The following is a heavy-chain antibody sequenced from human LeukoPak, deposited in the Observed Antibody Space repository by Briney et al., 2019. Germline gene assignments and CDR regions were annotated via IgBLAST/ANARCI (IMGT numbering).Heavy chain of an antibody. CDR2: MHPNSGVT. CDR3: ARDPGYLQSDY. V-gene: IGHV1-2*02. Sequence: GASVKVSCKASGYTFTGYWIHWVRQAPGQGHEWMGCMHPNSGVTGYAQRFQGRVTMTRDTSISTAYMDLSSLRSDDTAVYYCARDPGYLQSDYWGQGTLVTVPS. D-gene: IGHD4-11*01. CDR1: GYTFTGYW. J-gene: IGHJ4*02.